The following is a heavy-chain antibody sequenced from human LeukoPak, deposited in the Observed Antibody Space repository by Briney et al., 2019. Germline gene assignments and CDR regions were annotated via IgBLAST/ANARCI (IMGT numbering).Heavy chain of an antibody. CDR3: ARWAVVTANYFDY. D-gene: IGHD2-15*01. CDR1: GGSISSSSYS. V-gene: IGHV4-39*07. J-gene: IGHJ4*02. Sequence: SQTLSLTCTVSGGSISSSSYSWGWIRQPPGKGLEWIGSIYYPGNTYYNPSLKSRVTISVDTSKNQFSLKLSSVTAADTAVYYCARWAVVTANYFDYWGQGTLVTVSS. CDR2: IYYPGNT.